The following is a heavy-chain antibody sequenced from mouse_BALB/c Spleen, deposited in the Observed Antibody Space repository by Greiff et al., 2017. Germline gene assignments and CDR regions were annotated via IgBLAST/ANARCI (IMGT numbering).Heavy chain of an antibody. D-gene: IGHD2-1*01. V-gene: IGHV14-3*02. CDR2: IDPANGNT. J-gene: IGHJ4*01. CDR1: GFNIKDTY. CDR3: ARGYGNHYYAMDY. Sequence: VQLKESGAELVKPGASVKLSCTASGFNIKDTYMHWVKQRPEQGLEWIGRIDPANGNTKYDPKFQGKATITADTSSNTAYLQLSSLTSEDTAVYYCARGYGNHYYAMDYWGQGTSVTVSS.